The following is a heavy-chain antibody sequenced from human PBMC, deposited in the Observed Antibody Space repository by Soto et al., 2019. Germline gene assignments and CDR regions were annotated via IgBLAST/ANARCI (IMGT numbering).Heavy chain of an antibody. D-gene: IGHD2-15*01. CDR3: ARGPRGGYCSGGSCYYYYGMDV. V-gene: IGHV1-8*01. CDR2: MNPNSGNT. Sequence: QVQLVQSGAEVKKPGASVKVSGKASGYTFTSYDINWVRQATGQGLEWMGWMNPNSGNTGYAQKFQGRVTMTRNTSISTAYMELSSLRSEDTAVYYCARGPRGGYCSGGSCYYYYGMDVWGQGTTVTVSS. J-gene: IGHJ6*02. CDR1: GYTFTSYD.